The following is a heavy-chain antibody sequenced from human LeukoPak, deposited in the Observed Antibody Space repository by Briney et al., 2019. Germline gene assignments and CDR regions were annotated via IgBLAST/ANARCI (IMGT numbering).Heavy chain of an antibody. CDR2: IYHTGST. CDR3: ARGIREYFDY. CDR1: RGSISSYY. Sequence: SETLSLTCTVTRGSISSYYWTWIRQAPGKGLEWIGNIYHTGSTKYNPSLQSRITLSVDTSKNQFSLRLTSVTAADTAVYFCARGIREYFDYWGQGTQVTVSS. V-gene: IGHV4-59*01. J-gene: IGHJ4*02.